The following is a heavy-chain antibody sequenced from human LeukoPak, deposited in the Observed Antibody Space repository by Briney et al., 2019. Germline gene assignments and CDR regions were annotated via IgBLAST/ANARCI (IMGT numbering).Heavy chain of an antibody. CDR3: ATDTAMFQR. V-gene: IGHV4-39*07. J-gene: IGHJ4*02. D-gene: IGHD5-18*01. CDR1: GFTFSSYS. CDR2: IYYSGST. Sequence: GSLRLSCAASGFTFSSYSMNWVRQPPGKGLEWIGSIYYSGSTYYNPSLKSRVTISVDTSKNQFSLKLSSVTAADTAVYYCATDTAMFQRWGQGTLVTVSS.